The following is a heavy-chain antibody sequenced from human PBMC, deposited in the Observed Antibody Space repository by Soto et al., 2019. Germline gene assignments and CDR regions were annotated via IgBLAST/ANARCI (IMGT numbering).Heavy chain of an antibody. Sequence: GGSLRLSCAASGFTFSSYWMSWVRQAPGKGLEWVSDIKGSGGSTYYADSVKGRFTISRDNSKNTLYLQLNSLRAEDTAVYYCAKDDYYDSSGYYTYWGQATLVTVSS. V-gene: IGHV3-23*01. J-gene: IGHJ4*02. D-gene: IGHD3-22*01. CDR1: GFTFSSYW. CDR3: AKDDYYDSSGYYTY. CDR2: IKGSGGST.